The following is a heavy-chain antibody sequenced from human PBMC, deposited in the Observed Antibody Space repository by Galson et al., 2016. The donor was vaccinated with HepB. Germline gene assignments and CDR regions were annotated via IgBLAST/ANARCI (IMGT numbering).Heavy chain of an antibody. D-gene: IGHD3-22*01. V-gene: IGHV4-59*01. Sequence: SETLSLTCNVSGGSITIYHWSWIRQSPGKGLEWIGDINKSVSTHYSPSLRSRLTMSVDTSRNQVFLRLSSVTAADTAKDFCARMRLYYYDTSALPDAGGPPDYAFDVWGQGTMVTVSS. CDR2: INKSVST. J-gene: IGHJ3*01. CDR3: ARMRLYYYDTSALPDAGGPPDYAFDV. CDR1: GGSITIYH.